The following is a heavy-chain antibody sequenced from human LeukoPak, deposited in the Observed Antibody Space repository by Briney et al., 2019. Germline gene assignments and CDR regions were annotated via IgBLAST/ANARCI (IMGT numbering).Heavy chain of an antibody. J-gene: IGHJ4*02. Sequence: GGSLRLSCAASKFTFSTFSMSWVRQAPGKGLEWVSYISSFGSTIYYADSVKGRFTISRDNAKNSLYLQMNSLRAEDTAVYYCAGSAYYRDFDYWGQGTLVTVSS. CDR2: ISSFGSTI. V-gene: IGHV3-48*04. CDR1: KFTFSTFS. CDR3: AGSAYYRDFDY. D-gene: IGHD3-22*01.